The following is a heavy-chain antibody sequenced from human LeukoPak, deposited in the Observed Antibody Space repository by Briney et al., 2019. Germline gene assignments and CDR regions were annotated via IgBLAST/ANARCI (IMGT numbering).Heavy chain of an antibody. J-gene: IGHJ5*02. D-gene: IGHD6-19*01. V-gene: IGHV4-39*07. CDR1: GGSISSSSYY. CDR2: IYYNGST. CDR3: ARGFPGSIAVAGKEINWFDP. Sequence: PSETLSLTCTVSGGSISSSSYYWGWIRQPPGKGLEWIGSIYYNGSTYYHPSLKSRGTISVDTSKNQFSLNLSSVTAADTAVYYCARGFPGSIAVAGKEINWFDPWGQGTLVTVSS.